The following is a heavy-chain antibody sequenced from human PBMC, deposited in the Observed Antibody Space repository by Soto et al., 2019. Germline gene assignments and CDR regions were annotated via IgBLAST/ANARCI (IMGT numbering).Heavy chain of an antibody. CDR3: ARDSSITPRPLDY. J-gene: IGHJ4*02. D-gene: IGHD6-6*01. V-gene: IGHV3-11*06. Sequence: GGSLRLSCAASVFTFSYYYMSWIRQAPGEGLEWLSYISGSSSYAIYADSVKGRFTISRDNAKSSLYLEMNSLRAEDTAVYYCARDSSITPRPLDYWGQGTQVTVSS. CDR2: ISGSSSYA. CDR1: VFTFSYYY.